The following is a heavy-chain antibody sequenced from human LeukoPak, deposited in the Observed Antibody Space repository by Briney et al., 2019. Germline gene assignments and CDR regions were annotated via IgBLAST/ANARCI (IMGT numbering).Heavy chain of an antibody. CDR2: INHSGST. Sequence: SETLSLTCAVYGGSFSGYYWSWIRQPPGKGLEWIGEINHSGSTNYNPSLKSRVTISVDTSKNQFSLKLSSVTAADTAVYYCARGRAYHYGSGSYYKSAQPIDYWGQGTLVTVSS. D-gene: IGHD3-10*01. J-gene: IGHJ4*02. V-gene: IGHV4-34*01. CDR1: GGSFSGYY. CDR3: ARGRAYHYGSGSYYKSAQPIDY.